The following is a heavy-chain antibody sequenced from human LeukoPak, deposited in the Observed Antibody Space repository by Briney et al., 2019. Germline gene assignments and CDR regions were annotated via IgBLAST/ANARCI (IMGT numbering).Heavy chain of an antibody. CDR2: INPNSGGT. J-gene: IGHJ5*02. CDR1: GYTFSGYY. V-gene: IGHV1-2*02. D-gene: IGHD3-10*01. Sequence: ASVKVSCKASGYTFSGYYMHWVRQAPGQGLEWMGWINPNSGGTNYAQKFQGRVTMTRDTSISTAYMELSRLRSDDTAVYYCARVLGGFGELWWFDPWGQGTLVTVSS. CDR3: ARVLGGFGELWWFDP.